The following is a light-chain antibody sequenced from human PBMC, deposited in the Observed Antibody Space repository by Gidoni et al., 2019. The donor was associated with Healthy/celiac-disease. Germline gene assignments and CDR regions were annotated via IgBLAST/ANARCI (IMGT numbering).Light chain of an antibody. J-gene: IGKJ1*01. CDR3: QQYNNWPPWT. V-gene: IGKV3-15*01. Sequence: EIVMTQSLATLAVSPGERAALTCRPSRSVSSNLAWYQQKPGQAPRLLIYGASTRATGIPARFSGSGSGTEFTLTISSLQSEDFAVYYCQQYNNWPPWTFGQGTKVEIK. CDR1: RSVSSN. CDR2: GAS.